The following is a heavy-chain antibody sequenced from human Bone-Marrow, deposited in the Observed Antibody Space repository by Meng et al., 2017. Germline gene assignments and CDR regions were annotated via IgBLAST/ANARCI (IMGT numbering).Heavy chain of an antibody. CDR1: GGSISSSNW. Sequence: QVQLQESGPGLVKPSGTLSLTCAVSGGSISSSNWWSWVRQPPVKGLEGIGEIYHSGSTNYNPSLKSRVTISVDKSKNQFSLKLSSVTAADTAVYYCARVSLQATIAAAGVVWFDPWGQGTLVTVSS. CDR3: ARVSLQATIAAAGVVWFDP. D-gene: IGHD6-13*01. CDR2: IYHSGST. V-gene: IGHV4-4*02. J-gene: IGHJ5*02.